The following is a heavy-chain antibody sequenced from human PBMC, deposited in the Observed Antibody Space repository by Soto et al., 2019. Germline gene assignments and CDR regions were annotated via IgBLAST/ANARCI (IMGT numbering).Heavy chain of an antibody. V-gene: IGHV3-21*01. CDR1: GFTFSSYS. CDR3: AREVSKYSGYDFDY. CDR2: ISSSSSYI. J-gene: IGHJ4*02. D-gene: IGHD5-12*01. Sequence: EVQLVESGGGLVKPGGSLRLSCAASGFTFSSYSMNWVRQAPGKGLEWVSSISSSSSYIYYADSVKGRFTISRDNAKNSLYLQINSPRAEDTAVYYCAREVSKYSGYDFDYWGQGTLVTVSS.